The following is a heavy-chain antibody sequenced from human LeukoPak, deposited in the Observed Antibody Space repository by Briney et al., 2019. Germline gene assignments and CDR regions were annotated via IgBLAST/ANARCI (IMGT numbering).Heavy chain of an antibody. CDR3: TRHGPGDYYYYGMDV. V-gene: IGHV3-73*01. J-gene: IGHJ6*02. CDR1: GFTFSGSA. Sequence: GGSLRLSCAASGFTFSGSAMHWVRQASGKGLEWVGRIRSKANSYATAYAASVKGRFTISRDDSKNTAYLQMNSLKTEDTAVYYCTRHGPGDYYYYGMDVWGQGTTVTVSS. CDR2: IRSKANSYAT. D-gene: IGHD1-26*01.